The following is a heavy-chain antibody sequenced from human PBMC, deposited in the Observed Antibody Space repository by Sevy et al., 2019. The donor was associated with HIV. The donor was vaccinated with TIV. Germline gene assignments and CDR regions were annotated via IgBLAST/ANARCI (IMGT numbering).Heavy chain of an antibody. D-gene: IGHD3-9*01. CDR3: ARERGSNILTLGLDF. V-gene: IGHV4-61*02. Sequence: SETLSLTCTVSAGSISSDSYFWNWIRQPAGKGLDWIGRIHASGSTIYNPSLKSRVTMSVDKSKSQFSLRLTSVTAADSAVYFCARERGSNILTLGLDFWGQGSLVTVSS. J-gene: IGHJ4*02. CDR1: AGSISSDSYF. CDR2: IHASGST.